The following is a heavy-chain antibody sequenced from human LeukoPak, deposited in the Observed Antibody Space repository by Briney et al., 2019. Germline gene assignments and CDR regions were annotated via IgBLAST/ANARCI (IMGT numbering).Heavy chain of an antibody. CDR1: GFIFGDHA. D-gene: IGHD5-24*01. CDR3: ARGPIQLWIHNAMDV. J-gene: IGHJ6*02. Sequence: GGSLRLSCIGSGFIFGDHAMSWVCQAPGKGLEWVGFIRSKAYRATTEYAASVKGRFTISRDDSASIAYLQMNSLRTEDTAVYYCARGPIQLWIHNAMDVWGQGTTVTVSS. V-gene: IGHV3-49*04. CDR2: IRSKAYRATT.